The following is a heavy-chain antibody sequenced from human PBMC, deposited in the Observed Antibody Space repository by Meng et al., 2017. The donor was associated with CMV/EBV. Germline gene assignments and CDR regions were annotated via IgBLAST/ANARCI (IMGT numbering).Heavy chain of an antibody. CDR1: GGSFSGYY. J-gene: IGHJ5*02. D-gene: IGHD5-18*01. V-gene: IGHV4-34*01. CDR2: INHSGST. CDR3: ARGLGYSYGGWFDP. Sequence: SETLSLTCAVYGGSFSGYYWSWIRQPPGKGLEWIGGINHSGSTNYNPSLKSRVTISVDTSKNQFSLKLSSVTAADTAVYYCARGLGYSYGGWFDPWSQGTLVTVSS.